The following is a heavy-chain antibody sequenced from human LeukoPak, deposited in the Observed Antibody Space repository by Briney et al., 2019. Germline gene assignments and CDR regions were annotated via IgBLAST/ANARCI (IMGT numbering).Heavy chain of an antibody. Sequence: SETLSLTCTVSGCSISSGGYYWSWIRQPPGKGLEWIGYIYYSGSTYYNPSLKSRVTISVDTSKNQFSLKLSSVTAADTAVYYCARGYNWNRDWYFDLWGRGTLVTVSS. CDR2: IYYSGST. V-gene: IGHV4-31*03. CDR1: GCSISSGGYY. J-gene: IGHJ2*01. D-gene: IGHD1-20*01. CDR3: ARGYNWNRDWYFDL.